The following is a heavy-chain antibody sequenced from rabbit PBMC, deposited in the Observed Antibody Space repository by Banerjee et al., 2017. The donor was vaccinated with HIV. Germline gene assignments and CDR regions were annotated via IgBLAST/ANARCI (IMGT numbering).Heavy chain of an antibody. V-gene: IGHV1S45*01. D-gene: IGHD4-1*01. CDR3: ARAYNSGWGGYFNL. CDR2: IDTADGNT. J-gene: IGHJ4*01. Sequence: QEQLEESGGDLVKPGASLTLTCTASGFSFSSSYYMCWVRQAPGKGLEWIACIDTADGNTYYASWAKGRFTISLDNAQNTVFLQMTSLTAADTATYFCARAYNSGWGGYFNLWGQGTLVTVS. CDR1: GFSFSSSYY.